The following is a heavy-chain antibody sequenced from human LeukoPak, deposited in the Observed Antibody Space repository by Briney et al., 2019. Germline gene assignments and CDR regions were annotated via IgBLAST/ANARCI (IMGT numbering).Heavy chain of an antibody. CDR2: ISYSGSS. D-gene: IGHD4-17*01. CDR1: GGSLSSYY. CDR3: ARGVFTVTTRGDYHYYMDV. V-gene: IGHV4-59*01. Sequence: SETLSLTCTVSGGSLSSYYWSWIRQPPGKGLEWIGHISYSGSSDYNPSLKSRLSISLDTSRNQFSLNLGSVTAADTAVYYCARGVFTVTTRGDYHYYMDVWGRGTTVTVSS. J-gene: IGHJ6*03.